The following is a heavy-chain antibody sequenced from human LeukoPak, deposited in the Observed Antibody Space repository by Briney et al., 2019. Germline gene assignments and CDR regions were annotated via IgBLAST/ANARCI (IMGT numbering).Heavy chain of an antibody. J-gene: IGHJ4*02. D-gene: IGHD1-20*01. CDR2: IYYSGST. CDR1: GGSISSYY. Sequence: SETLSLTCTVSGGSISSYYWSWIRQPPGKGLEWIGYIYYSGSTNYNPSLKSRVTISVDTSKNQFSLKLSSVTAADTAVYYCARGNWNDVFDYWGQGTLVTVSS. V-gene: IGHV4-59*01. CDR3: ARGNWNDVFDY.